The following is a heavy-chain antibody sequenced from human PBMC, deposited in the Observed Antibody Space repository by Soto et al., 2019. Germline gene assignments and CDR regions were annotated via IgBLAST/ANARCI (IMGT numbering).Heavy chain of an antibody. CDR1: GYTFSDYY. CDR3: AREPATEKPEGVDF. J-gene: IGHJ4*02. D-gene: IGHD1-1*01. V-gene: IGHV1-2*02. CDR2: INPNSGGA. Sequence: ASVKVSFNASGYTFSDYYIHWVRQPPGQGLEWMGWINPNSGGAKYAPKFQGGVNMTRETSITTAYMELSRLRSGDTAVYYCAREPATEKPEGVDFWGQGTLVTVSS.